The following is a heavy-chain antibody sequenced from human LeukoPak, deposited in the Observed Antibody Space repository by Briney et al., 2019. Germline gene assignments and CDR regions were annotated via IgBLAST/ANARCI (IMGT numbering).Heavy chain of an antibody. J-gene: IGHJ4*02. V-gene: IGHV4-59*01. CDR1: GGSISSYY. CDR2: IYYSGST. Sequence: SETLSLTCTVSGGSISSYYWSWIRQPPGKGLEWIGYIYYSGSTNYNPSLKSRVTISVDTSKNQFSLKLSSVTAADTAVYYCARAIPLIAAAPYYFDYWGQGTLVTVSS. CDR3: ARAIPLIAAAPYYFDY. D-gene: IGHD6-13*01.